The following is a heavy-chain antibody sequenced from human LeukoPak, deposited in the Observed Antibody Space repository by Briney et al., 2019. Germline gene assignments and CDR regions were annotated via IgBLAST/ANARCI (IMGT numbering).Heavy chain of an antibody. CDR2: IWYDGSNK. Sequence: GGSLRLSCAASGFTFSSYGMHWVRQAPGKGLEWVAVIWYDGSNKYYADSVKGRFTISRDNSKNTLYLQMNSLRAVDTAVYYCAREKDYYDSSGAVGAFDIWGQGTMVTVSS. CDR1: GFTFSSYG. V-gene: IGHV3-33*01. D-gene: IGHD3-22*01. CDR3: AREKDYYDSSGAVGAFDI. J-gene: IGHJ3*02.